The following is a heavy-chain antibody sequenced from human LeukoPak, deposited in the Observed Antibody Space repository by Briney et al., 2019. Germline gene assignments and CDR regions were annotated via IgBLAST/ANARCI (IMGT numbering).Heavy chain of an antibody. CDR3: ARVTGYVMEDYFDY. CDR2: IYYSGST. Sequence: SETLSLTCTVSGGSINRSYYYWGWIRQPPGKGLEWIGSIYYSGSTYYNPSLKSRVTISVDTSKNQFSLRLSSVTAADTAVYYCARVTGYVMEDYFDYWGQGTLVTVSS. CDR1: GGSINRSYYY. V-gene: IGHV4-39*07. J-gene: IGHJ4*02. D-gene: IGHD6-13*01.